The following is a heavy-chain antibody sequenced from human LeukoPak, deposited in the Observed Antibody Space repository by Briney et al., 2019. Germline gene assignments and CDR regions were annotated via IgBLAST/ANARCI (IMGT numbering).Heavy chain of an antibody. V-gene: IGHV3-43*02. CDR2: INGDGGST. D-gene: IGHD6-13*01. J-gene: IGHJ6*02. CDR1: GFTFDDYS. CDR3: ARDWEGSSWYENYYYYYYGMDV. Sequence: GGSLRLSCAASGFTFDDYSMVWVRQVPGKGLEWVSLINGDGGSTYYADSVKGRFTISRDNSKNTLYLQMNSLRAEDTAVYYCARDWEGSSWYENYYYYYYGMDVWGQGTTVTVSS.